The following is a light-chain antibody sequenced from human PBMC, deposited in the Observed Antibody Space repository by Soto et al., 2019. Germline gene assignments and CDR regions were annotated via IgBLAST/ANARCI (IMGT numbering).Light chain of an antibody. Sequence: EIVMTQSPATLSVSPGERATLSCRASQSVGSNLAWYQQKPGQAPRLLIYGASTRATGIPARFSGSGSGTEFTLTISSLQSEDFAVYYCQHHYNWPITVGQGTRLEI. CDR3: QHHYNWPIT. CDR2: GAS. V-gene: IGKV3-15*01. J-gene: IGKJ5*01. CDR1: QSVGSN.